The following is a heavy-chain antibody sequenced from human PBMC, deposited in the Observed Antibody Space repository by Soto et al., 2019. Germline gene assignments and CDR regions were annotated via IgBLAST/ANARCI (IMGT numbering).Heavy chain of an antibody. Sequence: GASVKVSFKASGYSFTGYYIHWVRQAPGQGLEWMGWINPDSGATNYAQNFQGRVTLTSDTSISTASMDLTSLTSDDTAVYYCARGEYGTGGYPFPYFDYWGQGTLVT. CDR1: GYSFTGYY. D-gene: IGHD2-8*02. CDR3: ARGEYGTGGYPFPYFDY. CDR2: INPDSGAT. V-gene: IGHV1-2*02. J-gene: IGHJ4*02.